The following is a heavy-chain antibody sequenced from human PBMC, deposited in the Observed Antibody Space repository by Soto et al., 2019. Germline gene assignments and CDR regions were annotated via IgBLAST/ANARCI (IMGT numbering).Heavy chain of an antibody. Sequence: QVQLVESGGGVVQPGRSLRLSCAASGFTFSSYGMHWVRQAPGKGLEWVAVIWYDGSNKYYADSVKGRFTISRENSKNTLYLQMNSLRAEDTAVYYCARDQDYYGSGSYGDYYYYGMDVWGQGTTVTVSS. CDR1: GFTFSSYG. V-gene: IGHV3-33*01. CDR3: ARDQDYYGSGSYGDYYYYGMDV. J-gene: IGHJ6*02. CDR2: IWYDGSNK. D-gene: IGHD3-10*01.